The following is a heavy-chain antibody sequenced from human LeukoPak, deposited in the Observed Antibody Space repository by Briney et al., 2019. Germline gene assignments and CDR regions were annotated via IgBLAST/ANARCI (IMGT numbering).Heavy chain of an antibody. V-gene: IGHV5-51*01. D-gene: IGHD5-12*01. CDR2: IYPGDSDT. CDR3: ARQGTIVAGTLGTTFDY. J-gene: IGHJ4*02. CDR1: GYSFTNYW. Sequence: GESLKISCKASGYSFTNYWIGWVRQMPGKGLEWMGIIYPGDSDTKYSPSFQGQVTISADESINTAYLQWSSLRASDTAMYYCARQGTIVAGTLGTTFDYWGQGTLLTVSS.